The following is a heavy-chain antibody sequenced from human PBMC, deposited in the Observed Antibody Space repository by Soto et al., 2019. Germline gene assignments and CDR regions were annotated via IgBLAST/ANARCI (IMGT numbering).Heavy chain of an antibody. Sequence: EVQLVESGGGLVQPGGSLRLSCAASGFTFSSYWMSWVRQAPGKGLEWVANIKQDGSDKYYVDSVKGRFTISRDNAKYSLYLQMNSLTAEDTAMYYCAKVKSPAGQEWGQGTLVTVSS. J-gene: IGHJ4*02. V-gene: IGHV3-7*05. CDR3: AKVKSPAGQE. CDR1: GFTFSSYW. D-gene: IGHD6-13*01. CDR2: IKQDGSDK.